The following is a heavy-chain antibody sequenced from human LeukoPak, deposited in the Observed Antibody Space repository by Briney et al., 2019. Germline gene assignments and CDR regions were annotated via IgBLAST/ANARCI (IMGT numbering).Heavy chain of an antibody. CDR1: GFTFSSYA. V-gene: IGHV3-23*01. Sequence: PGGSLRLSCAASGFTFSSYAMSWVRQAPGKGLEWVSAISGSGGSTYYADSVKGRFTISRDNFKNTVDLEMNSLRGEDTAVYYCAKDLSSSSTYDYWGQGTLVTVSS. CDR3: AKDLSSSSTYDY. D-gene: IGHD6-6*01. J-gene: IGHJ4*02. CDR2: ISGSGGST.